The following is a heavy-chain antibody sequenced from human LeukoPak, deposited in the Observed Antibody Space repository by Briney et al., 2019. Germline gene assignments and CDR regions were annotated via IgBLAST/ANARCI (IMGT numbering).Heavy chain of an antibody. CDR2: LYSGGYT. CDR3: VRASSTTAAGLFDY. Sequence: PGGSLRLSCAASGFTVSSNFMRWVRQAPGKGLEWVSVLYSGGYTVYTDSVKGRFTISRDNSKNTLYLQMNSLRADDTAVYYCVRASSTTAAGLFDYWGQGTLVTVSS. CDR1: GFTVSSNF. J-gene: IGHJ4*02. D-gene: IGHD6-13*01. V-gene: IGHV3-53*01.